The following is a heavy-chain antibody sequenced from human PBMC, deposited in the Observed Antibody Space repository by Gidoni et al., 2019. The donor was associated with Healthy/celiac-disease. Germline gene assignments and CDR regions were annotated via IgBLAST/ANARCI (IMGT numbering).Heavy chain of an antibody. CDR3: ARVSTTSRQLERPLPDY. CDR2: TSYRSKWYN. D-gene: IGHD1-1*01. V-gene: IGHV6-1*01. J-gene: IGHJ4*02. Sequence: QVQLQQSGPGLVKPSQTLSLTCAISGASVSSNSAAWNWIRQSPSRGLEWLGRTSYRSKWYNDYAVSVKSRITINPDTSKNQFSLQLNSVTPEDTAVYYCARVSTTSRQLERPLPDYWGQGTLVTVSS. CDR1: GASVSSNSAA.